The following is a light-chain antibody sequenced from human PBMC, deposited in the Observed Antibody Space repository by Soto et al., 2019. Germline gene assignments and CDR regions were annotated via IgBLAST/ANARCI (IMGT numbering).Light chain of an antibody. Sequence: IQLTQSPSSLSASVGDRVTLTCRASQGISTYLDWYQQQPGKAPKLLIYTASTLQTGVPSRFSGSGSGTDFTLTISSLQPEDFATYYCQQLNSYPRTFGPGTKVDLK. V-gene: IGKV1-9*01. CDR1: QGISTY. CDR3: QQLNSYPRT. CDR2: TAS. J-gene: IGKJ3*01.